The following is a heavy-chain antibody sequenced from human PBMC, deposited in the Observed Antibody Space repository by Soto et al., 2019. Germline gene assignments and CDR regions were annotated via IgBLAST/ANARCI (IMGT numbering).Heavy chain of an antibody. CDR1: GGNFQTYA. J-gene: IGHJ6*02. V-gene: IGHV1-69*12. D-gene: IGHD3-10*01. CDR2: IIPVFAST. CDR3: ARVRTGVYGSGNTSPRFYYGMDV. Sequence: QVPLEQSGAEVKQPGSSVKISCKASGGNFQTYAFTWVRQAPGQGLEWMRGIIPVFASTTSAQKFQGRVTITADESTNSVYLELSSLMSEDTAIYYCARVRTGVYGSGNTSPRFYYGMDVWGQGTALTVSS.